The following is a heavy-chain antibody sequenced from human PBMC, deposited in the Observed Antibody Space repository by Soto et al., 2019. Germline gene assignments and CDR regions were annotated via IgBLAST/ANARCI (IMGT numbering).Heavy chain of an antibody. J-gene: IGHJ4*01. Sequence: QVQLQESGPGLVKPSETLSLTCTVSGGSISSYYCRWIRQPPGKGLEWIGYIYYSGSTNYNPSLKSRVTLSVDTSKNQFALKLSSVTAADTVVYYCARGTAVLVYWGQGTLVTGFS. V-gene: IGHV4-59*01. CDR2: IYYSGST. D-gene: IGHD5-18*01. CDR3: ARGTAVLVY. CDR1: GGSISSYY.